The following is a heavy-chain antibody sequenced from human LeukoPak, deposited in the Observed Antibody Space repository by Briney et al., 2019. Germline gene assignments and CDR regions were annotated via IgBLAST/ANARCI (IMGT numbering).Heavy chain of an antibody. CDR1: GNSFTTYW. CDR3: ASPRGHYDSSAFDF. Sequence: GESLKISCKISGNSFTTYWIGCVRQMPGKGLEWMGIIYPGDSDTIYSPSFQGQVTISADRSIKTAYLQWSSLKASDTAMYYCASPRGHYDSSAFDFWGQGTLVTVSS. V-gene: IGHV5-51*01. J-gene: IGHJ4*02. CDR2: IYPGDSDT. D-gene: IGHD3-22*01.